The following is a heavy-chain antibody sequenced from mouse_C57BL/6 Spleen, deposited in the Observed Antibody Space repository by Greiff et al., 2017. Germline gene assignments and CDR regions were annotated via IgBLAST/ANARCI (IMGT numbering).Heavy chain of an antibody. J-gene: IGHJ1*03. CDR2: ISSGGSYT. CDR3: ARDYYGSSYWYFDV. Sequence: EVKLVESGGDLVKPGGSLKLSCAASGFTFSSYGMSWVRQTPDKRLEWVATISSGGSYTYYQDSVKGRFTIYRDNAKNTLYLQMSSLKSEDTAMYYCARDYYGSSYWYFDVWGTGTTVTVSS. CDR1: GFTFSSYG. V-gene: IGHV5-6*01. D-gene: IGHD1-1*01.